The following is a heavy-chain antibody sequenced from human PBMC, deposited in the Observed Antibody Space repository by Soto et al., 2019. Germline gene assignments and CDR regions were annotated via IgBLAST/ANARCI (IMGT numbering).Heavy chain of an antibody. D-gene: IGHD6-6*01. J-gene: IGHJ4*02. CDR3: ARIGSRIAARPQFDY. CDR1: GGSISSSSYY. V-gene: IGHV4-39*01. CDR2: IYYSGST. Sequence: SETLSLTCTVSGGSISSSSYYWGWIRQPPGKGLEWIGSIYYSGSTYYNPSLKSRVTISVDTSKNQFSLKLSSVTAADTAVYYCARIGSRIAARPQFDYWGQGTLVTVS.